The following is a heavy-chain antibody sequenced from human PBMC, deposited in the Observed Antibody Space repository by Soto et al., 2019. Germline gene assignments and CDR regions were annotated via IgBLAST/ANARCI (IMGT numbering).Heavy chain of an antibody. CDR2: IYYSGST. J-gene: IGHJ4*02. CDR1: GGSISSGGYY. Sequence: QVQLQESGPGLMKPSQTLSLTCTVSGGSISSGGYYWSWIRQHPGKGLEWIGYIYYSGSTYYNPSLKSRVTISVDTSKNQFSLKLSSVTAADTAVYYCARARGFGGYFDYWGQGTLVTVSS. D-gene: IGHD3-10*01. CDR3: ARARGFGGYFDY. V-gene: IGHV4-31*03.